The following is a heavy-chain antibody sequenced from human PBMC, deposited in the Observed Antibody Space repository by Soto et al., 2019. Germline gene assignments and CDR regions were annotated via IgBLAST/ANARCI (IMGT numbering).Heavy chain of an antibody. J-gene: IGHJ5*02. CDR2: ISYDGSNK. CDR1: GFTFSSYG. V-gene: IGHV3-30*18. Sequence: PGGSRRLSCAASGFTFSSYGMHWVRQAPGKGLEWVAVISYDGSNKYYADSVKGRFTISRDNSKNTLYLQMNSLRAEDTAVYYCAKDRRGYSYGPLGPWGQGT. CDR3: AKDRRGYSYGPLGP. D-gene: IGHD5-18*01.